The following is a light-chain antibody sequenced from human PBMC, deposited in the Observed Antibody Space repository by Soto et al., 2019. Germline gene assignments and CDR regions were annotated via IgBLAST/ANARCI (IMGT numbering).Light chain of an antibody. V-gene: IGKV3-15*01. CDR2: GAS. J-gene: IGKJ1*01. CDR1: HSVSSH. CDR3: QQYNNWPPWT. Sequence: EIVMTQSPATLSVSPGERATISCRSSHSVSSHLAWYQQKPGQSPRLLIYGASTRATGIPARFSGSGSGTEVTLTISSLQSEDFALYYCQQYNNWPPWTFGQGTKVEIK.